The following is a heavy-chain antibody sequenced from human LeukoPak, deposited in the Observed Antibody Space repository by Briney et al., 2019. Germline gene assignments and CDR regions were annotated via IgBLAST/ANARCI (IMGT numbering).Heavy chain of an antibody. J-gene: IGHJ4*02. CDR2: ICYSGST. D-gene: IGHD3-3*01. CDR3: ARGADYDFWSGPSNPSNFDY. CDR1: GGSFSSGDYY. Sequence: SQTLSLTCTVSGGSFSSGDYYWSWIRQRPGKGLVWNGYICYSGSTYYNPSLKSRVTISVDTSKNQFSLKLSSVTAADTAVYYCARGADYDFWSGPSNPSNFDYWGQGTLVTVSS. V-gene: IGHV4-30-4*01.